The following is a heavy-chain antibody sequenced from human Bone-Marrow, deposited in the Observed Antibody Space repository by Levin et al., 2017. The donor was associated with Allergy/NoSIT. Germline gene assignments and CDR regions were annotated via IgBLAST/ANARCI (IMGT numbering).Heavy chain of an antibody. Sequence: LRLSCTVSGASISSGGYYWSWSRQHPGKGLEWIGFIYYSGSTYYNASLENRLTISLDTSKNQFFLRLTSVTPADTAMYYCARDGHDYGDYRGFDVWGQGTMVTVSS. D-gene: IGHD4-17*01. V-gene: IGHV4-31*03. CDR2: IYYSGST. J-gene: IGHJ3*01. CDR1: GASISSGGYY. CDR3: ARDGHDYGDYRGFDV.